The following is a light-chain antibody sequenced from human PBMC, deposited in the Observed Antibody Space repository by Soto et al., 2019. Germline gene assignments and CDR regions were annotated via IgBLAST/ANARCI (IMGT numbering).Light chain of an antibody. CDR2: GAS. CDR1: ESVSNN. J-gene: IGKJ4*01. V-gene: IGKV3-15*01. CDR3: QQYNKWPLT. Sequence: EIVLTQSPATLSVSQGERTTLSCRASESVSNNLAWYKQKPGQAPRLLIFGASARATGIPATFSGSGSGADFTLTIGGLQSEGFAVYYCQQYNKWPLTFGGGAKVEIK.